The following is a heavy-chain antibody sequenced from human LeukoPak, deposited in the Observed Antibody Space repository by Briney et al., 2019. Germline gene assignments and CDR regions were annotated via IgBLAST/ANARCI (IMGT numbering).Heavy chain of an antibody. J-gene: IGHJ4*02. CDR2: IYSGGST. Sequence: GGSLRLSCAASGFTVSSNYMSWVRQAPGKGLEWVSVIYSGGSTYYADSVKGRFTISRDNSKNTLYLQMNSLRAEDTAVYYCASLGGSYLSKFDYWGQGTLVTVSS. CDR1: GFTVSSNY. V-gene: IGHV3-66*01. CDR3: ASLGGSYLSKFDY. D-gene: IGHD1-26*01.